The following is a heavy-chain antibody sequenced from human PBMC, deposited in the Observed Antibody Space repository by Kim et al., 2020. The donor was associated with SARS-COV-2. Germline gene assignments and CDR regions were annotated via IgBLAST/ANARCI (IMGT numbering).Heavy chain of an antibody. Sequence: GGSLRLSCAASGFTVSSNYMSWVRQAPGKGLEWVAVIYSGGSKYYADSVKGRFTISRDNSKNTLYLQMNSLRAEDTAVSYCARAPWDDYGEYVGDYWGQGTLVTVSS. CDR1: GFTVSSNY. J-gene: IGHJ4*02. CDR3: ARAPWDDYGEYVGDY. V-gene: IGHV3-53*01. D-gene: IGHD4-17*01. CDR2: IYSGGSK.